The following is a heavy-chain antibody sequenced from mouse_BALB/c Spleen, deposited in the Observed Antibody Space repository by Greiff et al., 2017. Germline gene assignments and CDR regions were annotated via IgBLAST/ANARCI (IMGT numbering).Heavy chain of an antibody. CDR1: GFTFSSFG. CDR3: ERNYGYDRGAWVAD. D-gene: IGHD2-2*01. V-gene: IGHV5-17*02. CDR2: ISSGSSTI. Sequence: DVKLLESGGGLVPPGGSRYLSCAVSGFTFSSFGMHWVRQAPKTGLEWVAYISSGSSTIYYADTVLGRFTISSDNPKNTLFLQMTNLRSEDTDMFYSERNYGYDRGAWVADWGQGTLVTVSA. J-gene: IGHJ3*01.